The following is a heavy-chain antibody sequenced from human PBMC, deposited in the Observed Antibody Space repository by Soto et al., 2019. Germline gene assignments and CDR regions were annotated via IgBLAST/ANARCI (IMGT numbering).Heavy chain of an antibody. CDR2: VSGRGGDT. CDR1: GFSFSSFA. CDR3: AKDPNYDFLSGVSAVYFDS. D-gene: IGHD3-3*01. J-gene: IGHJ4*02. V-gene: IGHV3-23*01. Sequence: EVHLLQSGGGLVQPGGSLRLSCAASGFSFSSFALSWVRQSPGKGLEWVAAVSGRGGDTYYANSVKGRFTISRGNSQNSLFLQMTSRRAEDSAIYSCAKDPNYDFLSGVSAVYFDSWGQGNLVTVSS.